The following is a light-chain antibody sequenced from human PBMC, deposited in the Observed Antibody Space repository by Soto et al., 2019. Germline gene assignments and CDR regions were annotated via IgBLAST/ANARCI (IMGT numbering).Light chain of an antibody. CDR1: SSDVGGHNY. V-gene: IGLV2-14*01. J-gene: IGLJ2*01. CDR3: SSYTSSTTLDVV. CDR2: EVT. Sequence: QSALTQPASVSGSPGQSITISCTGTSSDVGGHNYVSWYQQHPGTAPKLMIYEVTTRPSGVSNRFSGSKSGNTASLTISGLQAEDEADYYCSSYTSSTTLDVVFGGGTKLTVL.